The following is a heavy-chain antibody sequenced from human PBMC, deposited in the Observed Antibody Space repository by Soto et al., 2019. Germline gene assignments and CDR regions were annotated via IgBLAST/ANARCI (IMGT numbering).Heavy chain of an antibody. Sequence: GEFLKTFWKGSGYSVTTHWISWGRQMPGKGLGGMGRIDPSDSYTNSSPSFQGHVTISADKSISTAYLQWSSLKASDTAMYYCARLIDSVNYDFWSGYYTWFDPWGQGTLVTVSS. J-gene: IGHJ5*02. V-gene: IGHV5-10-1*01. CDR2: IDPSDSYT. CDR1: GYSVTTHW. CDR3: ARLIDSVNYDFWSGYYTWFDP. D-gene: IGHD3-3*01.